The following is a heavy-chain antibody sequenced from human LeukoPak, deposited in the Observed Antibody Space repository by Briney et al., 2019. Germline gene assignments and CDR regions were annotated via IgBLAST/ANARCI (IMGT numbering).Heavy chain of an antibody. J-gene: IGHJ4*02. CDR2: IKHDGSEI. CDR1: GFSFSTYW. Sequence: GGSLRPSCAASGFSFSTYWMSWVRQAPGRGLEWVANIKHDGSEIDYVDAVKGRFTISRDNTKNSLYLQMNSLRGEDTAVYYCARLKWDLRQSWGQGKLFFVSS. CDR3: ARLKWDLRQS. D-gene: IGHD1-26*01. V-gene: IGHV3-7*01.